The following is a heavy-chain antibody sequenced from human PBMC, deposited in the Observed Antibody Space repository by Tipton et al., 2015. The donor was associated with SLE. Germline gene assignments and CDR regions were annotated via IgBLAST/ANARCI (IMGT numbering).Heavy chain of an antibody. D-gene: IGHD1-26*01. CDR1: GGSISSYY. CDR3: ARVLGGSYYFSYYYYGMDV. CDR2: IYYSGST. J-gene: IGHJ6*02. Sequence: TLSLTCTVSGGSISSYYWSWIRQPPGKGLEWIGYIYYSGSTNYNPSLKSRVTISVDTSKNQFSLKLSPVTAADTAVYYCARVLGGSYYFSYYYYGMDVWGQGTTVTVSS. V-gene: IGHV4-59*01.